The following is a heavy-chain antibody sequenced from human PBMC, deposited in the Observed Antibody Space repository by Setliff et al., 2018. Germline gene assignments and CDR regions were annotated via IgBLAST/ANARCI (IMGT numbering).Heavy chain of an antibody. J-gene: IGHJ4*02. CDR1: GFTFSSYV. D-gene: IGHD3-16*01. CDR2: IKQDGSDK. Sequence: PGGSLRLSCSASGFTFSSYVMSWVRQAPGKGLEWVASIKQDGSDKYYVDSVKGRFTISRDNAKNSLFLQMNSLRAEDTAMYFCARDRGGGLYDYWGQGTLVTVSS. CDR3: ARDRGGGLYDY. V-gene: IGHV3-7*01.